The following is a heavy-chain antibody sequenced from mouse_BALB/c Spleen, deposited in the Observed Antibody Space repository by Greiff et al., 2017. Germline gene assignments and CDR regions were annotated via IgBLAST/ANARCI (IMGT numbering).Heavy chain of an antibody. CDR1: GFTFSSYT. CDR2: ISSGGSYT. CDR3: TREGYGNFAY. V-gene: IGHV5-6-4*01. J-gene: IGHJ3*01. D-gene: IGHD2-10*02. Sequence: EVMLVESGGGLVKPGGSLKLSCAASGFTFSSYTMSWVRQTPEKRLEWVATISSGGSYTYYPDSVKGRFTISRDNAKNTLYLQMSSLKSEDTAMYYCTREGYGNFAYWGQGTLVTVSA.